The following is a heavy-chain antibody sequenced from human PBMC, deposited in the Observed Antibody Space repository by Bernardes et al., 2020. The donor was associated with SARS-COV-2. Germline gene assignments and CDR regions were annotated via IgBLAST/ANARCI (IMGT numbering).Heavy chain of an antibody. CDR2: IWPIGSRN. V-gene: IGHV3-33*01. J-gene: IGHJ5*01. D-gene: IGHD4-17*01. Sequence: GRSLSLSCPASGSTFRDYSMHCVRHVPGKGREWVALIWPIGSRNIYVDSVTGRLSLLRDNTNNTPNLQMNSLRVEDTALYRCATEDGEWLESWGQGTLVTVSS. CDR1: GSTFRDYS. CDR3: ATEDGEWLES.